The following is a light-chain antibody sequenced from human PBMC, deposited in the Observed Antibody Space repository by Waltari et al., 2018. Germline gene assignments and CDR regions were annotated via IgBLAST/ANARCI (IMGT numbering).Light chain of an antibody. CDR1: QSVSSSY. CDR2: DAS. Sequence: EIVLTQSPATLSLSPGERATLSCGASQSVSSSYLAWYQQKPGLAPRLPIYDASSRATGIPDRFSGSGSGTDFTLTISRLEPEDFAVYYCQQYGSSPSTFGPGTKVDIK. J-gene: IGKJ3*01. CDR3: QQYGSSPST. V-gene: IGKV3D-20*01.